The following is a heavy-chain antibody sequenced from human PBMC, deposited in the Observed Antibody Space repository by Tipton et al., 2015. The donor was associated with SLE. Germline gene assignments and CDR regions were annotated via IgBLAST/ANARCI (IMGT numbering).Heavy chain of an antibody. D-gene: IGHD2-15*01. CDR1: GLTFSNAW. CDR3: ASSLYCSGGSCYSRGADY. J-gene: IGHJ4*02. CDR2: ISTTDKYI. V-gene: IGHV3-21*01. Sequence: SLRLSCAASGLTFSNAWMNWVRQAPGRGLEWVSSISTTDKYIYYADSVKGRFTISRDNAKNSLYLQMNSLRAEDTAVYYCASSLYCSGGSCYSRGADYWGQGSLVTVSS.